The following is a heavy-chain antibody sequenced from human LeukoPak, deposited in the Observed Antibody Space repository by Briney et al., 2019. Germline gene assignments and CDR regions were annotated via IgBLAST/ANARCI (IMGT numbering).Heavy chain of an antibody. CDR2: ISGTSSTI. J-gene: IGHJ3*02. V-gene: IGHV3-48*04. D-gene: IGHD3-22*01. CDR3: ARDYYDTRGAFDI. CDR1: GFTFSSYN. Sequence: PGGSLRLSCAASGFTFSSYNMNWVRQAPGKGLEWVSYISGTSSTIYYADSVKGRFTISRDNAKNSLYLQMNSLRAEDTAVYYCARDYYDTRGAFDIWGQGTMVTVSS.